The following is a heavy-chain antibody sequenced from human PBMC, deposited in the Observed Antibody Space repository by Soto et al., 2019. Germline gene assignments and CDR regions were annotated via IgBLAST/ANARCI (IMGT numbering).Heavy chain of an antibody. CDR1: GFTFSDYY. CDR2: ISSSSSYT. Sequence: LRLSCAASGFTFSDYYMSWIRQAPGKGLEWVSYISSSSSYTNYADSVKGRFTISRDNAKNSLYLQMNSLRAEDTAVYYCARYSSGWPYYYYGMDVWGQGTTVTVSS. J-gene: IGHJ6*02. CDR3: ARYSSGWPYYYYGMDV. V-gene: IGHV3-11*06. D-gene: IGHD6-19*01.